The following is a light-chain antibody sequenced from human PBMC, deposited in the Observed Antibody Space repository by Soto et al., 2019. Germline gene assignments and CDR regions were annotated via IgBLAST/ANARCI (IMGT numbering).Light chain of an antibody. CDR2: LNSDGSH. J-gene: IGLJ2*01. V-gene: IGLV4-69*01. CDR1: SGHSSYA. Sequence: QPVLTQSPSASASLGASVKLTCTLSSGHSSYAIAWHQQQPEKGPRYLMKLNSDGSHSKGDGIPDRFSGSSSGAERYLTIYSLKSEDEADYYCQTWGTGIQVFGGGTKLTVL. CDR3: QTWGTGIQV.